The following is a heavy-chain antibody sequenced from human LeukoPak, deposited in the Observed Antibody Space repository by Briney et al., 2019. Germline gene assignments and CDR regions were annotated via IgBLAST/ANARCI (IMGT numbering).Heavy chain of an antibody. D-gene: IGHD5-18*01. J-gene: IGHJ5*02. Sequence: SETLSLTCSVSGVSIRSDNYFWAWIRQPPGKGLEWIASINYNGGAYHNPSLKSRVIISVDTSKNQISLKLTSVTAADSAVYNCARQGNVYTALNWFDPWGQGTLVTVSS. CDR3: ARQGNVYTALNWFDP. CDR1: GVSIRSDNYF. CDR2: INYNGGA. V-gene: IGHV4-39*01.